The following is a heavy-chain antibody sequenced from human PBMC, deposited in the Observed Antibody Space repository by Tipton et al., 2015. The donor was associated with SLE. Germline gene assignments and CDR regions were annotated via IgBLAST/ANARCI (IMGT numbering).Heavy chain of an antibody. CDR1: GFTVSSNY. CDR3: ARAPNSGGWYSNYYYMDV. Sequence: QVQLVQSGGGLIQPGGSLRLSCAASGFTVSSNYMSWVRQAPGKGLEWVAVIWYDGSEKYYGDSVKGRFTISRDNSKNTLSLQMNSLRGDDTALYYCARAPNSGGWYSNYYYMDVWGRATTVTASS. D-gene: IGHD6-19*01. J-gene: IGHJ6*03. CDR2: IWYDGSEK. V-gene: IGHV3-33*08.